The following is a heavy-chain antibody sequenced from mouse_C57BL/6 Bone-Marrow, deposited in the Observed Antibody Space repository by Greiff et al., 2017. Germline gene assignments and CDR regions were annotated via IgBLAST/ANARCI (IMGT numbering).Heavy chain of an antibody. J-gene: IGHJ2*01. CDR2: IDPENGDT. CDR1: GFNIKDDY. CDR3: TTLYDYDFDY. Sequence: EVKLQESGAELVRPGASVKLSCTASGFNIKDDYMHWVKQRPEQGLEWIGWIDPENGDTEYASKFQGKATITADTSSNTAYLQLSSLTSEDTAVYDCTTLYDYDFDYWGQGTTLTVSS. D-gene: IGHD2-4*01. V-gene: IGHV14-4*01.